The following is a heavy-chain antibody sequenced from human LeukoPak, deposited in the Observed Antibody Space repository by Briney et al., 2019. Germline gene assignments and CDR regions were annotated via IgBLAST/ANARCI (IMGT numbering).Heavy chain of an antibody. Sequence: GGSLRLSCAASGFTFSSYSMNWVRQAPGKGLEWVSYISSSSSTIYYADSVKGRFTISRDNAKNSLYLQMNSLRAEDTAVYYCAREAWLRQFDYWGQGTLVTVSS. CDR2: ISSSSSTI. V-gene: IGHV3-48*01. CDR1: GFTFSSYS. J-gene: IGHJ4*02. D-gene: IGHD5-12*01. CDR3: AREAWLRQFDY.